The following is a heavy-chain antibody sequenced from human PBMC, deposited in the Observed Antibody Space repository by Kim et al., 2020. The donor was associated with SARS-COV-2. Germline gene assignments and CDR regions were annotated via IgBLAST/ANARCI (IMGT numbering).Heavy chain of an antibody. CDR3: AGSSGYSYGFFLYYYYYGMDV. Sequence: SETLSLTCTVSGGSISSYYWSWIRQPPGKGLEWIGYIYYSGSTNYNPSLKSRVTISVDTSKNQFSLKLSSVTAADTAVYYCAGSSGYSYGFFLYYYYYGMDVWGQGTTVTVSS. CDR2: IYYSGST. D-gene: IGHD5-18*01. J-gene: IGHJ6*02. V-gene: IGHV4-59*01. CDR1: GGSISSYY.